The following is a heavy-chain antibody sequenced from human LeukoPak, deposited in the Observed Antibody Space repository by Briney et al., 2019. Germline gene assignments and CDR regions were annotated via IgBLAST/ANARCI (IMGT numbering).Heavy chain of an antibody. V-gene: IGHV1-8*01. D-gene: IGHD5-18*01. CDR3: ARGSRYTAMVTAGVDY. Sequence: ASVKVSCKASGYTFTSYDINWVRQATGQGLERMGWMNPNSGNTGYAQKFQGRVTMTRNTSISTAYMELSSLRSEDTAVYYCARGSRYTAMVTAGVDYWGQGTLVTVSS. CDR1: GYTFTSYD. CDR2: MNPNSGNT. J-gene: IGHJ4*02.